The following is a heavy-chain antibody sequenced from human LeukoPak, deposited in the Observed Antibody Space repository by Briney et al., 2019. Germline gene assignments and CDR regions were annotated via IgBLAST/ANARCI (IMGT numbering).Heavy chain of an antibody. CDR1: GFTFSSYS. CDR3: ARKYCSGATCYYFDN. J-gene: IGHJ4*02. V-gene: IGHV3-21*01. CDR2: ITKDGRDT. D-gene: IGHD2-15*01. Sequence: QRLSCAVSGFTFSSYSTNWASQAPGKGREGVSPITKDGRDTYYADSVKGRFAISRDNAKDSLYLQMNSLRAEDTAVYYCARKYCSGATCYYFDNWGPGTQVTVSS.